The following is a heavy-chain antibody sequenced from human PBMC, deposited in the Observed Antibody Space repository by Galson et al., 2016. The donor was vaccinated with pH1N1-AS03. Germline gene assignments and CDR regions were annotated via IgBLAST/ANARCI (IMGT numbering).Heavy chain of an antibody. Sequence: SLRLSCAASGFTFSSYAMNWVRQAPGKGLEWVSAISNSGGTTYYADSVKGRFTISRDNSKNTLYLQMNSLRAEDTAVYYCAKASAAAGTRTFDYWGLGTLVTVSS. J-gene: IGHJ4*02. CDR2: ISNSGGTT. CDR3: AKASAAAGTRTFDY. D-gene: IGHD6-13*01. CDR1: GFTFSSYA. V-gene: IGHV3-23*01.